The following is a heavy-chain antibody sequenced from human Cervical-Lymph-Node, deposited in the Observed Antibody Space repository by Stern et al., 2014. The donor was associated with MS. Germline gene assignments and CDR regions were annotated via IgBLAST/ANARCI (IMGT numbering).Heavy chain of an antibody. CDR1: GFTFSHYS. CDR2: ISNNSTHT. CDR3: ARARVGDYARSPHLDS. Sequence: EVQLVESGGGLVKPGESLRLSCDASGFTFSHYSLNCVRQAPGQGLEWTSSISNNSTHTYYADSGEGRFTISRDSAKDSVSLHMVSLRAEDTAVYYCARARVGDYARSPHLDSWGQGTLVTVSS. J-gene: IGHJ4*02. D-gene: IGHD4-17*01. V-gene: IGHV3-21*01.